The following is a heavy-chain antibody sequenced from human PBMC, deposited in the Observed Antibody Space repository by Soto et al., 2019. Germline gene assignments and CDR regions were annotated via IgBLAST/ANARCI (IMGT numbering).Heavy chain of an antibody. CDR2: ICGSGSSA. Sequence: EVQLVESGGGLVQPGGSLRLSCAASGFTFKNFAVSWVRQAPGKGMEWVSAICGSGSSANYADSVKGRFTVSRDDSKSTLYLQMSGLRVDDTALYYCAKDAVAYNGEWDWFDLWGQGTLVTVSS. J-gene: IGHJ5*02. CDR1: GFTFKNFA. CDR3: AKDAVAYNGEWDWFDL. D-gene: IGHD3-10*01. V-gene: IGHV3-23*04.